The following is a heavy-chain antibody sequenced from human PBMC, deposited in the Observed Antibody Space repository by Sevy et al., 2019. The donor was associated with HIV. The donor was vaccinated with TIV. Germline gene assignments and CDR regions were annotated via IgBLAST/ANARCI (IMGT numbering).Heavy chain of an antibody. D-gene: IGHD1-7*01. J-gene: IGHJ4*02. Sequence: GSLRLSCAASGFTFSKYWMGWVRQAPGKGLEWVANIKQDEGQKYYVDSVKGRFTISRDNAKNSLYLQMNSLRAEDTAVYFCARDDGNYYFHYWGQGTLVTVSS. CDR2: IKQDEGQK. CDR3: ARDDGNYYFHY. CDR1: GFTFSKYW. V-gene: IGHV3-7*01.